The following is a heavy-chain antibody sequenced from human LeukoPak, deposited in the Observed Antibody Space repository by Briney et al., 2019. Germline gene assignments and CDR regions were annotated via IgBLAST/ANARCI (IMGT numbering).Heavy chain of an antibody. CDR2: IQQDGSGE. CDR3: ARENWYRFDP. V-gene: IGHV3-7*01. Sequence: GGSLRLSCEASGFPLSTFWMIWVRQPPGKGLEWVAKIQQDGSGEEYVDSVKGRFTISRDNAKNSLYLQMNSLRVEDTGVYYCARENWYRFDPWGQGTLVTVSS. CDR1: GFPLSTFW. D-gene: IGHD1-1*01. J-gene: IGHJ5*02.